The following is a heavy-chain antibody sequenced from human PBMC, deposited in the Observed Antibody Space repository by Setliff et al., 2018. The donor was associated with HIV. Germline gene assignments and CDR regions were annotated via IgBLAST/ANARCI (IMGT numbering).Heavy chain of an antibody. Sequence: TLSLTCTVSGGSISRSSYFWTWIRQRPGQGLEWIAYIYYTGNTYFNPSLKSRITISIDTSKNQFSLKMSSVTAADTAVYYCARDRYAGEIDYWGQGTLVTVSS. D-gene: IGHD3-10*01. J-gene: IGHJ4*02. CDR1: GGSISRSSYF. V-gene: IGHV4-31*03. CDR3: ARDRYAGEIDY. CDR2: IYYTGNT.